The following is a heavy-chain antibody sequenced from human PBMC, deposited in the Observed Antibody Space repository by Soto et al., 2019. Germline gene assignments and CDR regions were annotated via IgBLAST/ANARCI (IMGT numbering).Heavy chain of an antibody. CDR2: IYPGDSDS. CDR3: ARQGRDGDYAEY. D-gene: IGHD4-17*01. V-gene: IGHV5-51*01. Sequence: PGESLKISCKGSGYTFTNYWIGWVRQMPGKGLQWMGIIYPGDSDSRYNPSFQGQVTISADKSISTAYLQWSSLKASDTAMYYCARQGRDGDYAEYWGHGTLVTVSS. J-gene: IGHJ4*01. CDR1: GYTFTNYW.